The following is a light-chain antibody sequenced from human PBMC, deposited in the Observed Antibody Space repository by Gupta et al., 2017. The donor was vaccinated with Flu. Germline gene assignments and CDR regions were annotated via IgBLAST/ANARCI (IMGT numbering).Light chain of an antibody. V-gene: IGLV2-11*01. CDR2: AVS. J-gene: IGLJ2*01. CDR3: FSYAGGPGI. CDR1: SSDVGAYDY. Sequence: QSALTQPRSVSGSPGQSVTISCTGTSSDVGAYDYVSWYQKQPGKAPKLMIYAVSRRPSGVPDRFSGSKSGNTASLSISGLQAEDEADYYCFSYAGGPGIFGGGTKLTVL.